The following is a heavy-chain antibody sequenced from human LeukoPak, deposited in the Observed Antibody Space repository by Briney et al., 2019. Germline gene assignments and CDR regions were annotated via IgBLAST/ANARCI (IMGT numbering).Heavy chain of an antibody. CDR1: GFTFSSYS. Sequence: GGSLRLSCAASGFTFSSYSMYWVRQAPGRGLEWVSYISSSSSTIYYADSVKGRFTISRDNAKNSLYLQMNSLRAEDTAVYYCARGSGYSSGWYWGQGTLVTVSS. D-gene: IGHD6-19*01. V-gene: IGHV3-48*01. CDR3: ARGSGYSSGWY. CDR2: ISSSSSTI. J-gene: IGHJ4*02.